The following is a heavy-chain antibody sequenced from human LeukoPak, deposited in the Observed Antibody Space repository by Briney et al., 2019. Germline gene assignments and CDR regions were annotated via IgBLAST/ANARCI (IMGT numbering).Heavy chain of an antibody. CDR3: ARGGGNFDY. V-gene: IGHV3-7*01. Sequence: ETLSLTCTVSGGSISSYYWSWIRQPPGKGLEWVATIKQDGSEKYYVDSVKGRFTISRDNAKNSLYLQMNSLRAEDTAVYYCARGGGNFDYWGQGTLVTVSS. CDR2: IKQDGSEK. D-gene: IGHD2/OR15-2a*01. CDR1: GGSISSYY. J-gene: IGHJ4*02.